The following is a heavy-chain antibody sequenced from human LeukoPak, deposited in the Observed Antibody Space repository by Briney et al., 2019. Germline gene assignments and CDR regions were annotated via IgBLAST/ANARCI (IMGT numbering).Heavy chain of an antibody. CDR3: ARSRGSSGWYRWFDP. Sequence: GGSLRPSCAASGFTFSSYSMNWVRQAPGKGLEWVSSISSSSYIYYADSVKGRFTISRDNAKNSLYLQMNSLRAEDTAVYYCARSRGSSGWYRWFDPWGQGTLVTVSS. CDR1: GFTFSSYS. CDR2: ISSSSYI. V-gene: IGHV3-21*01. J-gene: IGHJ5*02. D-gene: IGHD6-19*01.